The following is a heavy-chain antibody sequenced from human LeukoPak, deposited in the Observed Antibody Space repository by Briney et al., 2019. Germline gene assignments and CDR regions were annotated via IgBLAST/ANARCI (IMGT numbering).Heavy chain of an antibody. V-gene: IGHV4-39*01. CDR1: GFTFSSYA. D-gene: IGHD3-10*01. Sequence: GSLRLSCAVTGFTFSSYAMTWVRQPPGKGLEWIGSIYDSGSTYYNPSLKSRVTISVDTSKNQFSLKLNSVTAADTAVHYCARHYGPWGQGTLVTVSS. CDR3: ARHYGP. J-gene: IGHJ5*02. CDR2: IYDSGST.